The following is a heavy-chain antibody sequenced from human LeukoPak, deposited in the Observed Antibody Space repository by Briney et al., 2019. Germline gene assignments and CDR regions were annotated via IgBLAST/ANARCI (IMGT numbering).Heavy chain of an antibody. J-gene: IGHJ6*04. D-gene: IGHD3-10*02. CDR1: GFTFSSYE. CDR3: AELGITMIGGV. V-gene: IGHV3-48*03. CDR2: ISSSGSTI. Sequence: GGSRRLSCAASGFTFSSYEMNWVRQAPGKVLEWVSYISSSGSTIYYADSVKGRFIISRDNAKNSLYLQMTSLRAEDTAVYYCAELGITMIGGVWGKETTVTISS.